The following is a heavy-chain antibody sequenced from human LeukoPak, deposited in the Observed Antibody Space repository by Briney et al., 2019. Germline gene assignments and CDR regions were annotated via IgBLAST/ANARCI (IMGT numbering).Heavy chain of an antibody. D-gene: IGHD5-12*01. Sequence: PGGSLRLSCAASGFTFSSYAMSWVRQAPGKGLEWVSAISGSGGSTYYADSVKGRFTISRDNANDSLYLQMNSLRAEDTAFFYCARSIRATIPDYWGQGILVTVSS. CDR2: ISGSGGST. CDR3: ARSIRATIPDY. V-gene: IGHV3-23*01. CDR1: GFTFSSYA. J-gene: IGHJ4*02.